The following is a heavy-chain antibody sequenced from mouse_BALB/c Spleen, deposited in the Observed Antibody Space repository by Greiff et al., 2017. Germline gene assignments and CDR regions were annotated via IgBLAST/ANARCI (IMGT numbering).Heavy chain of an antibody. Sequence: EVMLVESGGGLVKPGGSLKLSCAASGFTFSDYYMYWVRQTPEKRLEWVATISDGGSYTYYPDSVKGRFTISRDNAKNNLYLQMSSLKSEDTAMYYCAMIYYDYDGAYWGQGTLVTVSA. D-gene: IGHD2-4*01. CDR1: GFTFSDYY. J-gene: IGHJ3*01. CDR2: ISDGGSYT. CDR3: AMIYYDYDGAY. V-gene: IGHV5-4*02.